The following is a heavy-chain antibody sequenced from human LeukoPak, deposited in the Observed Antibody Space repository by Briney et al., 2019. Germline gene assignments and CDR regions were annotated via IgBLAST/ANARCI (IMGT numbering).Heavy chain of an antibody. V-gene: IGHV1-2*02. D-gene: IGHD4-17*01. CDR1: GYTFTGYY. CDR3: ATAATVTTFYYYMDV. J-gene: IGHJ6*03. CDR2: INPNSGGT. Sequence: GASVKVSCKASGYTFTGYYMHWVRQAPGQGLEWMGWINPNSGGTNYAQKFQGRVTMTEDTSTDTAYMELSSLRSEDTAVYYCATAATVTTFYYYMDVWGKGTTVTVSS.